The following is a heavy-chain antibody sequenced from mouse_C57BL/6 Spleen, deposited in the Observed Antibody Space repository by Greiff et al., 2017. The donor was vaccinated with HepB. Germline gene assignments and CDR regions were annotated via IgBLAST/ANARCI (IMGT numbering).Heavy chain of an antibody. V-gene: IGHV5-12*01. Sequence: EVQVVESGGGLVQPGGSLKLSCAASGFTFSDYYMYWVRQTPEKRLEWVAYISNGGGSTYYPDTVKGRFTISRDNAKNTLYLQMSRLKSEDTAMYYCARPLYYSNYEAMDYWGQGTSVTVSS. J-gene: IGHJ4*01. CDR2: ISNGGGST. D-gene: IGHD2-5*01. CDR3: ARPLYYSNYEAMDY. CDR1: GFTFSDYY.